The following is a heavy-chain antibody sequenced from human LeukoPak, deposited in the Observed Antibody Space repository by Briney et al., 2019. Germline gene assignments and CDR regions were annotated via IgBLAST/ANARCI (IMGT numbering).Heavy chain of an antibody. CDR1: GYTFTGYY. D-gene: IGHD6-13*01. V-gene: IGHV1-2*02. CDR3: ARASYFSSWTFYYYMDV. CDR2: INPNSGGT. Sequence: ASVKVSCKASGYTFTGYYMHWVRQAPGQGLEWMGWINPNSGGTNYAQKFQGRVTMTRDTSISTAYMKLSSLRSEDTAVYYCARASYFSSWTFYYYMDVWGKGTTVTVSS. J-gene: IGHJ6*03.